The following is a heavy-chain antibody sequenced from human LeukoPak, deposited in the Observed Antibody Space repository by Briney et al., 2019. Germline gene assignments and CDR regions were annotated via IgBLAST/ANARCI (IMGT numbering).Heavy chain of an antibody. J-gene: IGHJ4*02. D-gene: IGHD5-12*01. CDR2: INPSGGST. V-gene: IGHV1-46*01. CDR1: GYTFSSYY. CDR3: ARMYSGYGYFDY. Sequence: ASVKVSCKASGYTFSSYYLHWVRQAPGQGLEWMGVINPSGGSTGYAQKFQGRVTMTRDTPTSTVYMELSSLRSEDTAVYYCARMYSGYGYFDYWGQGTLVTVSS.